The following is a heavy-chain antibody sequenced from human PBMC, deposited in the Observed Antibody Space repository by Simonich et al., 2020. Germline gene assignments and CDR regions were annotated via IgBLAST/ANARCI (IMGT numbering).Heavy chain of an antibody. CDR2: ISSSSSYI. D-gene: IGHD1-1*01. J-gene: IGHJ4*02. Sequence: EVQLVESGGGLVKPGGSLRLSFAASGLTVSSYSMNWFRQAPVQELEGVSSISSSSSYIYYADSVKGRFTISRDNAKNSLYLQMNSLRAEDTAVYYCARANERDYWGQGTLVTVSS. V-gene: IGHV3-21*01. CDR1: GLTVSSYS. CDR3: ARANERDY.